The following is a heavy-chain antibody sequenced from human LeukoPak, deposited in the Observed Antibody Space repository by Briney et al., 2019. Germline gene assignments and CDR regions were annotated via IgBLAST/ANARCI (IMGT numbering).Heavy chain of an antibody. CDR2: INHSGST. V-gene: IGHV4-34*01. Sequence: SETLSLTCAVYGVSFCGYYWSWIRQPPGKGLEWMGEINHSGSTNYNPSLKSRVSISVDTSKSQFSLRLSSVTAANTAVYYCARGVWFGELYRDYWGEGTLVTVSS. CDR1: GVSFCGYY. D-gene: IGHD3-10*01. CDR3: ARGVWFGELYRDY. J-gene: IGHJ4*02.